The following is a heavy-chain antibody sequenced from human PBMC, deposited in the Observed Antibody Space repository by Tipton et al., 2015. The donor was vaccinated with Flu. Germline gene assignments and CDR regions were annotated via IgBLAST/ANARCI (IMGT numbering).Heavy chain of an antibody. CDR2: ISGSAGST. CDR3: AREAPAYGMDV. Sequence: SLRLSCAGSGFTVSSNYMNWVRQAPGKGLEWVSAISGSAGSTYHADSVKGRFTISRDNSKNTLYLQMNSLRAEDTAVYYCAREAPAYGMDVWGQGTTVTVSS. CDR1: GFTVSSNY. V-gene: IGHV3-53*01. J-gene: IGHJ6*02.